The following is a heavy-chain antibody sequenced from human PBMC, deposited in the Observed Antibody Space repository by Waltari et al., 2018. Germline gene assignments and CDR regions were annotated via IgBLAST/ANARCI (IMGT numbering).Heavy chain of an antibody. CDR2: IYYSGNT. CDR1: SVSIRSGAYS. J-gene: IGHJ5*02. CDR3: ARAECSTSSCFFVSGFDP. D-gene: IGHD6-6*01. V-gene: IGHV4-39*01. Sequence: QLHLQESGPVLVKPAETLYPTCTFPSVSIRSGAYSGAGSRQPAGTGPEWIGNIYYSGNTYYNPSLESRVAISLDTSRNQFFLSLTSVTAADAAVYYFARAECSTSSCFFVSGFDPWGQGIHVTVSS.